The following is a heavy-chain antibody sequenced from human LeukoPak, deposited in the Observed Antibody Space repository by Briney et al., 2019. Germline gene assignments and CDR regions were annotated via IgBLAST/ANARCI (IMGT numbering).Heavy chain of an antibody. V-gene: IGHV3-7*01. CDR3: ARGVPTGVDYFDY. D-gene: IGHD2-8*02. CDR2: IKQDGSEK. Sequence: GGSLRLSCAASGFTFSDYWMTWVRQAGGRGVEWVAVIKQDGSEKYYVDSLKGRFTISTDNAKNSLYLQMNSLTAEDTAVYYCARGVPTGVDYFDYWGQGTLVTVSS. J-gene: IGHJ4*02. CDR1: GFTFSDYW.